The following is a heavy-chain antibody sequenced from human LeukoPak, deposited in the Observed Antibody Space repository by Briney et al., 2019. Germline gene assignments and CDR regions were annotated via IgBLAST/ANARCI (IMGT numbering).Heavy chain of an antibody. Sequence: ASVKVSCKASGYTFTANYMHWVRQAPGRGLEWMGRINPNSGDANYAQNFQGSVTMTRDASISTAYMELTSLRSDDTAVYYCARERGEAFDIWGQGTLVTVSS. CDR2: INPNSGDA. CDR1: GYTFTANY. D-gene: IGHD3-16*01. CDR3: ARERGEAFDI. J-gene: IGHJ3*02. V-gene: IGHV1-2*02.